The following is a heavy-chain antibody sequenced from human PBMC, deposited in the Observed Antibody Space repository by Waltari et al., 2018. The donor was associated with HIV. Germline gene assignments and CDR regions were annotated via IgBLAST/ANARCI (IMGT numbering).Heavy chain of an antibody. CDR1: GGSLTGNY. J-gene: IGHJ2*01. V-gene: IGHV4-34*01. D-gene: IGHD3-3*01. CDR2: INHSGTV. CDR3: ARWRGHFDV. Sequence: QVELQQWGGGLVLKPSETLSLACALSGGSLTGNYWSWIRPGPGKGPEWTGEINHSGTVNYKASLRRRITISLDMPSIQLSRRLTSVTAADSAAYYCARWRGHFDVWGRGSLVTVS.